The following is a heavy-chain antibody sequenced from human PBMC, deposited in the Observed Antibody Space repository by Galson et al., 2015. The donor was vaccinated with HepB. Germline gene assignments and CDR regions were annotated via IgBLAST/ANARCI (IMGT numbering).Heavy chain of an antibody. CDR1: GFTFSSYA. CDR2: ISYDGSNK. Sequence: SLGLSCAASGFTFSSYAMHWVRQAPGKGLEWVALISYDGSNKYYADSVKGRFTISRDNSKNTLYLQMNSLRAEDTAVYYCARECLSSSIYYFDYWGQGTLVTVSS. D-gene: IGHD6-13*01. V-gene: IGHV3-30-3*01. CDR3: ARECLSSSIYYFDY. J-gene: IGHJ4*02.